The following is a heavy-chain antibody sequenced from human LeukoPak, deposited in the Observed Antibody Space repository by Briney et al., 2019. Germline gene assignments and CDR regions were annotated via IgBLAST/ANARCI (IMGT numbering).Heavy chain of an antibody. CDR3: ARAAQLVRHWFDP. D-gene: IGHD6-13*01. J-gene: IGHJ5*02. CDR1: GGSFSGYY. CDR2: INHSGST. Sequence: KPSETLSLTCAVYGGSFSGYYWSWTRQPPGKGLEWIGEINHSGSTNYNPSLKSRVTISVDTSKSQCSLKLSSVTAADTAVYYCARAAQLVRHWFDPWGQGTLVTVSS. V-gene: IGHV4-34*01.